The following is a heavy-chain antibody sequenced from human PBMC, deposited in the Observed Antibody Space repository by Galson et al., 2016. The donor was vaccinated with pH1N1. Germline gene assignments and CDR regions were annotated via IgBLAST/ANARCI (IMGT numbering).Heavy chain of an antibody. CDR2: IHLGGSHI. CDR1: GYRFSSSW. V-gene: IGHV5-51*01. CDR3: ARQNDYGDYRGDAFDI. Sequence: QSGAEVKKPGESLKISCKGSGYRFSSSWIGWVRQMPGKGLEWMGIIHLGGSHIRYSPSFQVQVTISADKSINIVSLQWSSLKASDTAMYYCARQNDYGDYRGDAFDIWGQGTMVTVSS. D-gene: IGHD4-17*01. J-gene: IGHJ3*02.